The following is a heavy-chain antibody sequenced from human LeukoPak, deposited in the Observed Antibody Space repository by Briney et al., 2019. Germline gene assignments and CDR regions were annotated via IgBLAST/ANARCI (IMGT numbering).Heavy chain of an antibody. V-gene: IGHV1-2*02. CDR3: ARPGSGSCYPPTNWFDP. CDR2: INPNSGGT. CDR1: GYTFTGYY. Sequence: GASVKVSCKASGYTFTGYYMHWVRQAPGQGLEWMGWINPNSGGTNYAQKFQGRVTMTRDTSISTAYMELSRLRSDDTAVYYCARPGSGSCYPPTNWFDPWGQGTLVTVSS. D-gene: IGHD3-10*01. J-gene: IGHJ5*02.